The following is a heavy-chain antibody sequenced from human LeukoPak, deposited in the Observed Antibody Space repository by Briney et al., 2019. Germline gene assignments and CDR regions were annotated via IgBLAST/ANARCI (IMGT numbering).Heavy chain of an antibody. D-gene: IGHD3-16*01. J-gene: IGHJ3*02. CDR2: IHSSGSS. CDR1: DDSIDSVSDS. Sequence: SQSLSLTCRVSDDSIDSVSDSWDWMRRAAGKGLDWIVRIHSSGSSNSNPSLKSRATMSVDTSKKEFSLKVDSVTAADTATYFCARDGGLAITGHAALHITGPGTTVIVSS. V-gene: IGHV4-61*02. CDR3: ARDGGLAITGHAALHI.